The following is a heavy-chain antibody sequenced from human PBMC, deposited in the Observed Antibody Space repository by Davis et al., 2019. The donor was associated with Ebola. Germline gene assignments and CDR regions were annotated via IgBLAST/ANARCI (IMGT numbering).Heavy chain of an antibody. Sequence: PSETLSLTCAVYAGSFSGYYWSWIRQPPGKGLEWIGEINRSGSTDYSPSLRNRITMSVDKSKNQFSLKLRSVTAADTAVYFCASIHQVRAQNSFDIWGQGTFVTVSS. CDR2: INRSGST. J-gene: IGHJ3*02. D-gene: IGHD2/OR15-2a*01. CDR3: ASIHQVRAQNSFDI. V-gene: IGHV4-34*01. CDR1: AGSFSGYY.